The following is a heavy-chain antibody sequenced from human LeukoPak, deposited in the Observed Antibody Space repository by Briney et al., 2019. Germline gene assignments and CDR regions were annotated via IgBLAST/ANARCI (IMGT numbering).Heavy chain of an antibody. D-gene: IGHD3-22*01. CDR2: ISGSGGST. J-gene: IGHJ4*02. CDR1: GFTFSSYA. CDR3: AKGRGGYYYDSSGYYYFDY. Sequence: SGGSLRLSCAASGFTFSSYAMSWVRQAPGKGLEWVSAISGSGGSTYYADSVKGRFTISRDNSKNTLYLQMNSLRAEDTAVYYCAKGRGGYYYDSSGYYYFDYWGQGTLVTVSS. V-gene: IGHV3-23*01.